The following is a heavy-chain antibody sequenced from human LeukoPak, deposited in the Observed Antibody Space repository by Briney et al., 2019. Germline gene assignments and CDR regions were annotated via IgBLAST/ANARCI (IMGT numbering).Heavy chain of an antibody. D-gene: IGHD3-10*01. Sequence: SETLSLTCTVSGGSISSYYWSWIRQPAGKGLEWIGRIYTSGSTNYNPSLKSRVTMSVDTSKNQFSLKLSSVTAADTAVYYCARDAALTMVRGVIIRSHYYYYGMDVWGQGTTVTVSS. CDR3: ARDAALTMVRGVIIRSHYYYYGMDV. V-gene: IGHV4-4*07. CDR2: IYTSGST. J-gene: IGHJ6*02. CDR1: GGSISSYY.